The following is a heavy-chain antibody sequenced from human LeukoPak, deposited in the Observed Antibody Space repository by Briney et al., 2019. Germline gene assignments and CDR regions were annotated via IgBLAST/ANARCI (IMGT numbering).Heavy chain of an antibody. CDR3: ARGHYDVLAASYKWTPDY. D-gene: IGHD3-9*01. Sequence: GGSLRLSCAASGFTFNTFNMNWVRQAPGKGLEWVSSITSGGGYIYYADSVKGRFTTSRDNAKNSLSLQLNSLRVEDTAVYYCARGHYDVLAASYKWTPDYWGQGTLVTVS. J-gene: IGHJ4*02. V-gene: IGHV3-21*01. CDR2: ITSGGGYI. CDR1: GFTFNTFN.